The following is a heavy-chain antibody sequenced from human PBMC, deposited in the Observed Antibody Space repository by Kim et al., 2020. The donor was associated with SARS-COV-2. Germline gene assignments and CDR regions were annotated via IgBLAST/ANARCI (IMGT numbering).Heavy chain of an antibody. V-gene: IGHV2-5*01. J-gene: IGHJ4*02. D-gene: IGHD4-17*01. Sequence: SPSLKSRLTITKDTSKNQVVLTVTNMDPEDTATYYCAHKPWTTVTTSFDYWGQGTLVTVSS. CDR3: AHKPWTTVTTSFDY.